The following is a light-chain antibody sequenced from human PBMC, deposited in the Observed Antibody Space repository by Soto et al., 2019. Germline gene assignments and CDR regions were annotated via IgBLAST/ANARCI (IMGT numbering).Light chain of an antibody. J-gene: IGKJ4*01. CDR2: GAS. CDR3: QQYGTSPLT. V-gene: IGKV3-20*01. CDR1: QTVRNNY. Sequence: EFVLTQSPGTLSLSPGERATLSCRASQTVRNNYLAWYQQKPGQAPRLLIYGASIRATGIPDRFSGSGSETDFTLTISRLEPEDFAIYYCQQYGTSPLTFGGGTKWIS.